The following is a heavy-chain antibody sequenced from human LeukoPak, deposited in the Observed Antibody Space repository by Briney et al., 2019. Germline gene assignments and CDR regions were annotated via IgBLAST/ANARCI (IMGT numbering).Heavy chain of an antibody. D-gene: IGHD5-18*01. Sequence: ASVKVSCKASGYTFTSYGISWVRQAPGQGLEWMGWISAYNGNTNYAQKLQGRVTMTTDTSTSTAYMELSSLRSEDTAVYYCADGYSYGYFNYYYGMDVWGQGTTVTVSS. CDR2: ISAYNGNT. CDR3: ADGYSYGYFNYYYGMDV. CDR1: GYTFTSYG. J-gene: IGHJ6*02. V-gene: IGHV1-18*01.